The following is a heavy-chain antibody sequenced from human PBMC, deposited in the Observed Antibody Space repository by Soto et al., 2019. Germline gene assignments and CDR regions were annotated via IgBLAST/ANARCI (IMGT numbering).Heavy chain of an antibody. CDR2: ISGSGGST. J-gene: IGHJ6*02. CDR3: AKWLDYFYSSGYYEMPYYYYYGMDV. D-gene: IGHD3-22*01. Sequence: GGSLRLSCAASGFTFSSYAMSWVRQAPGKGLEWVSAISGSGGSTYYAEYVKGRFTISRDNSKNTLYLQMNSLRAEDTAVYYCAKWLDYFYSSGYYEMPYYYYYGMDVWGQGTTVTVSS. V-gene: IGHV3-23*01. CDR1: GFTFSSYA.